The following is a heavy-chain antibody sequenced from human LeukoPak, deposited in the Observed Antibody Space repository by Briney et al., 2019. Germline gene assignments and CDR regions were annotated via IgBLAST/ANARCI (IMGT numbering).Heavy chain of an antibody. CDR2: ISGNTFST. V-gene: IGHV3-23*01. Sequence: GGSLTLSCAASGFTFSSYAMSWVRQAPGKGLEWVSVISGNTFSTYYADSVKGRFTISRDNSKNTLWLQMNSLRAEDTAVFYCTKGSDLWFGETWGQGTLVTVSS. D-gene: IGHD3-10*01. J-gene: IGHJ4*02. CDR1: GFTFSSYA. CDR3: TKGSDLWFGET.